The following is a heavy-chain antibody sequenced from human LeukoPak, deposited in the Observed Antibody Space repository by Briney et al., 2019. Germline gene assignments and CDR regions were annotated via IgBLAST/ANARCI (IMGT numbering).Heavy chain of an antibody. CDR2: IIPIFGTA. CDR1: GGTFISYA. J-gene: IGHJ6*02. V-gene: IGHV1-69*13. D-gene: IGHD3-3*01. Sequence: GASVKVSCKASGGTFISYAISWVRQAPGQGLEWMGGIIPIFGTANYAQKFQGRVTITADESTSTAYMELSSLRSEDTAVYYCASDPVTYYDFWSLTGYGMDVWGQGTTVTVSS. CDR3: ASDPVTYYDFWSLTGYGMDV.